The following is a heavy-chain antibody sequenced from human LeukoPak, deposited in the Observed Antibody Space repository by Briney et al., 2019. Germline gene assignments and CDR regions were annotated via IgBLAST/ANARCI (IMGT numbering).Heavy chain of an antibody. CDR2: IFSNDEK. D-gene: IGHD2-15*01. CDR1: GFSLSNARMG. V-gene: IGHV2-26*01. Sequence: ESGPVLVKPTETLTLTCTVSGFSLSNARMGVSWIRQPPGKALEWLAHIFSNDEKSYSTSLKSRLTISKDTSKSQVVLTMTNMDPVDTATYYCARITGYCSGGSCRYFDYWGRGTLVTVSS. CDR3: ARITGYCSGGSCRYFDY. J-gene: IGHJ4*02.